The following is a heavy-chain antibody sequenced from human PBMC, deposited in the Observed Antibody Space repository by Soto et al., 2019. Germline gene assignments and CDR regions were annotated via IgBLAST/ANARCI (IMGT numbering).Heavy chain of an antibody. J-gene: IGHJ4*02. CDR3: AREPPCSGGSCYHKGYFDY. CDR2: ISGSGSTI. CDR1: GFTFSDYY. D-gene: IGHD2-15*01. Sequence: PGGSLRLSCAASGFTFSDYYMSWIRQAPGKGLEWVSYISGSGSTIYYADSVKGRFTISRDNAKNSLYLQMNSLRAEDTAVYYCAREPPCSGGSCYHKGYFDYWGQGTLVTVSS. V-gene: IGHV3-11*01.